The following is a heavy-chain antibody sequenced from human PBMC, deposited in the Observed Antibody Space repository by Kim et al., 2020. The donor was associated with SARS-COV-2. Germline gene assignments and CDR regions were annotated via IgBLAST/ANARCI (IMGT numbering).Heavy chain of an antibody. CDR1: GFSFGDYV. CDR2: ISWNSGRI. Sequence: GGSLRLSCAASGFSFGDYVMHWVRQAPGKGLEWVSVISWNSGRIGYADSVKGRFTISRDNARKSLYLQMNSLRAEDTALYYCAKSSCRSCYTHHAFDLWGQGTIVTVSS. D-gene: IGHD2-2*02. V-gene: IGHV3-9*01. J-gene: IGHJ3*01. CDR3: AKSSCRSCYTHHAFDL.